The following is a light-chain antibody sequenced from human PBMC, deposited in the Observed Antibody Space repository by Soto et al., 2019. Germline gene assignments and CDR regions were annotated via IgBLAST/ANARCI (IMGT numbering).Light chain of an antibody. CDR3: SSYTSSNPFYV. CDR2: QVS. V-gene: IGLV2-14*01. Sequence: QSALTQPASVSGSPGQSITISCTGTSSDVGGYYYVSWYQHHPGKAPKLMIYQVSNRPSGVSNRFSGSKSGNTASLTISGLQAEDGADYYCSSYTSSNPFYVFGPGPRSPS. J-gene: IGLJ1*01. CDR1: SSDVGGYYY.